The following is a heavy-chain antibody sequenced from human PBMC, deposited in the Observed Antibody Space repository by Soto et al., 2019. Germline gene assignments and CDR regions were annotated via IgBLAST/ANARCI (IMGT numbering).Heavy chain of an antibody. V-gene: IGHV4-59*08. CDR1: GGSISSYY. CDR2: IYYSGST. D-gene: IGHD3-3*01. J-gene: IGHJ4*02. CDR3: ARHRDGRYDFWSGYAEFYFDY. Sequence: SETLSLTCTVSGGSISSYYWSWIRQPPGKGLEWIGYIYYSGSTNYNPSLKSRVTISVDTSKNQFSLKLSSVTAADTAVYYCARHRDGRYDFWSGYAEFYFDYWGQGTLVTVSS.